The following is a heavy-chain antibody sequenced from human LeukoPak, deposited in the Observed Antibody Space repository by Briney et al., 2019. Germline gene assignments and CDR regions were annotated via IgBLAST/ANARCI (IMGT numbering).Heavy chain of an antibody. D-gene: IGHD3-9*01. CDR2: IYSGGST. V-gene: IGHV3-66*02. Sequence: GRSLRLSCTASGFTFGDYAMSWVRQAPGKGLEWVSVIYSGGSTYYADSVKGRFTISRDNSKNTLYLQMNSLRAEDTAVYYCAGGLDTGYYYYYGMDVWGQGTTVTVSS. CDR1: GFTFGDYA. J-gene: IGHJ6*02. CDR3: AGGLDTGYYYYYGMDV.